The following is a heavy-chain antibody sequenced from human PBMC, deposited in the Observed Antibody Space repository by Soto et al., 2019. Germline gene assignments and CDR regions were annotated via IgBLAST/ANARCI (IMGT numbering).Heavy chain of an antibody. V-gene: IGHV4-61*08. Sequence: SETLSLTCTVSGGSVSSGDYFWSWLRQSPGKRLEWIAYIYYSGGTNYNPSLKSRATISVDTSKSQVSLTLTSMTAADAALYYCARSPNYYYYGFDVWGQGTAVTGSS. CDR1: GGSVSSGDYF. CDR2: IYYSGGT. J-gene: IGHJ6*02. CDR3: ARSPNYYYYGFDV. D-gene: IGHD3-10*01.